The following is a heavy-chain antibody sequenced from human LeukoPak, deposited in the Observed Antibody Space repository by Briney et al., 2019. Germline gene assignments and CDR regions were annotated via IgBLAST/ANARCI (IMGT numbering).Heavy chain of an antibody. CDR2: ITGSGDTT. Sequence: PGGSLRLSCAASGFTFSSYAMSWVRQAPGKGLEWVSAITGSGDTTYYADSVKGRFTISRDNSKNTLYVEMNTMRAEDTAVYYCAKWGDYDILTGYYVSDFWGQGTLVTVS. CDR1: GFTFSSYA. D-gene: IGHD3-9*01. CDR3: AKWGDYDILTGYYVSDF. J-gene: IGHJ4*02. V-gene: IGHV3-23*01.